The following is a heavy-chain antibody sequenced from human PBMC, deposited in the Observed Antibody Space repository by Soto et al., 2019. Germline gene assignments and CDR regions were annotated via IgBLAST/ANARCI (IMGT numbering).Heavy chain of an antibody. Sequence: ASVKVSCKTSGYTFTSYGISWVRQAPGQGLEWMGWISAYNGNTNYAQKLQGRVTMTTDTSTSTAYLELRSLRSDDTAVYYCARDQDYYASSGYYVNWGQGTLVTVSS. D-gene: IGHD3-22*01. CDR2: ISAYNGNT. J-gene: IGHJ4*02. CDR1: GYTFTSYG. CDR3: ARDQDYYASSGYYVN. V-gene: IGHV1-18*04.